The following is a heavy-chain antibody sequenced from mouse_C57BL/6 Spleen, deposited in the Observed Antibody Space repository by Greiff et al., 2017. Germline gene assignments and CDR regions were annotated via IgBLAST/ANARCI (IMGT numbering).Heavy chain of an antibody. CDR2: IDPSDSET. V-gene: IGHV1-52*01. J-gene: IGHJ4*01. CDR3: ARGGYDYPYYAMDY. CDR1: GYTFTSYW. Sequence: QVHVKQPGAELVRPGSSVKLSCKASGYTFTSYWMHWVKQRPIQGLEWIGNIDPSDSETHYNQKFKDKATLTVDKSSSTAYMQLSSLTSEDSAVYYCARGGYDYPYYAMDYWGQGTSVTVSS. D-gene: IGHD2-4*01.